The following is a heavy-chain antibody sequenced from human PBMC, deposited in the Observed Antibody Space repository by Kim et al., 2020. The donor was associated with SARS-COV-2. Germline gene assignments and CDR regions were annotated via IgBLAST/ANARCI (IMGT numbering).Heavy chain of an antibody. Sequence: GGSLRLSCAASGFTFSSDWMSWVRQAPGKGLEWVANIKQEGSEKYYVDSVKGRFTISRDNAKNSLYLQMNSLRAEDTAVYYCARDFRYSSSWYTGTGYWGQGTLLTVSS. CDR2: IKQEGSEK. CDR3: ARDFRYSSSWYTGTGY. V-gene: IGHV3-7*01. CDR1: GFTFSSDW. J-gene: IGHJ4*02. D-gene: IGHD6-13*01.